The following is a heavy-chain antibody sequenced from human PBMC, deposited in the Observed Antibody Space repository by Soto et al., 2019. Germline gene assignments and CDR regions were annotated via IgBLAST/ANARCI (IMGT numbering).Heavy chain of an antibody. J-gene: IGHJ4*02. D-gene: IGHD3-10*01. CDR3: VRESNLYYGTIWEFGY. V-gene: IGHV1-69*01. Sequence: QVQLVQSGAEVKKPGSSVKVSCKASGGTFSSYAISWVRQAPGQGLEWMGVIIPIFGTANYAQKFQGRVTITADESTSTAYMERSSLRSEDTALYYCVRESNLYYGTIWEFGYWGQGTLVTVSS. CDR1: GGTFSSYA. CDR2: IIPIFGTA.